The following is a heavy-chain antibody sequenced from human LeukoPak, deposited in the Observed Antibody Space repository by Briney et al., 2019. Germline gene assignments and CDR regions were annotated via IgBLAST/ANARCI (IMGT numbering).Heavy chain of an antibody. CDR1: GGSFSGYY. V-gene: IGHV4-34*01. Sequence: SETLSLTCAVYGGSFSGYYWCWIRQPPGKGLEWIGEINHSGSTNYNPSLKSRVTISVDTSKNQFSLKLSSVTAADTAVYYCARGVLRPTYYYYYGMDVWGQGTTVTVSS. J-gene: IGHJ6*02. CDR2: INHSGST. CDR3: ARGVLRPTYYYYYGMDV.